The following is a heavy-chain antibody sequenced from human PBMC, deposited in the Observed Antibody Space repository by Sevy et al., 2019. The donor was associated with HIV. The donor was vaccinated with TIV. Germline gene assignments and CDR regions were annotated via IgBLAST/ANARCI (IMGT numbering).Heavy chain of an antibody. J-gene: IGHJ6*02. V-gene: IGHV3-30*03. D-gene: IGHD3-10*01. Sequence: GGSLRLSCAASGFTFSSYGMHWVRQAPGKGLGWVAVISYDGSNKYYADSVKGRFTISRDNSKNTLYLQMNSLRAEDTAVYYCAGTYYYGSGSSYGMDVWGQGTTVTVSS. CDR1: GFTFSSYG. CDR3: AGTYYYGSGSSYGMDV. CDR2: ISYDGSNK.